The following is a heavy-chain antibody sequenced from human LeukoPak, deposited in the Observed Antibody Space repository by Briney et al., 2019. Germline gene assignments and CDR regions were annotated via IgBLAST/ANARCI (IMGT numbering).Heavy chain of an antibody. J-gene: IGHJ4*02. CDR3: ARDLSGVTGYTYGRGIDY. D-gene: IGHD5-18*01. Sequence: GGTLRLSCAASGFTFSSYGMSWVRQAPGKGLEWVANIKKDGSEKYYVDSVKGRFTISRDNANTSLYLQMNSLRAEDTAVYYCARDLSGVTGYTYGRGIDYWGQGTLVTVSS. CDR2: IKKDGSEK. CDR1: GFTFSSYG. V-gene: IGHV3-7*01.